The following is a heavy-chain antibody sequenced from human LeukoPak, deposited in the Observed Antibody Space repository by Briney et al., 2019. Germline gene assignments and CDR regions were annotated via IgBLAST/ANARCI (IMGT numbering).Heavy chain of an antibody. V-gene: IGHV3-9*01. Sequence: PGRSLRLSCAASGFTFHHYAIHWVRQVPGKGLEWVSGISWNSAYIGYADSVKGRFTISRDNAKNSVYLQMNSLRAEDTALYYCAKDKTRRYRGYDWYLDFWGQGTMITVSS. CDR2: ISWNSAYI. CDR3: AKDKTRRYRGYDWYLDF. J-gene: IGHJ4*02. D-gene: IGHD5-12*01. CDR1: GFTFHHYA.